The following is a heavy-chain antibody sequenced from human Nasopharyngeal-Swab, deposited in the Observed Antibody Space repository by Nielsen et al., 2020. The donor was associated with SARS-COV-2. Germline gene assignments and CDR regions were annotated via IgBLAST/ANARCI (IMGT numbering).Heavy chain of an antibody. Sequence: GGSLRLSCAASGFTFSSYAMHWVRQAPGKGLAWVAVISYDGSNKYYADSVKGRFTISRDNSKNTLYLQMNSLTAEDTAVYYCARAVAGTYYYGMDVWGQGTTVTVSS. J-gene: IGHJ6*02. D-gene: IGHD6-19*01. CDR3: ARAVAGTYYYGMDV. CDR1: GFTFSSYA. V-gene: IGHV3-30-3*01. CDR2: ISYDGSNK.